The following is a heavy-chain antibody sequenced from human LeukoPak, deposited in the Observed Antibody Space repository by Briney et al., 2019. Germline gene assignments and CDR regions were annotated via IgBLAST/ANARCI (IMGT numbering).Heavy chain of an antibody. CDR3: ARPTAAASYYYYGMDV. V-gene: IGHV5-10-1*01. J-gene: IGHJ6*02. CDR1: GYSFTSYW. Sequence: GESLKISCKGSGYSFTSYWISWVRQMPGKGLEWMGRIDPSDSYTNYSPSFQGHVTISADKSISTAYLQWSSLKASDTAMYYCARPTAAASYYYYGMDVWGQETTVTVSS. CDR2: IDPSDSYT. D-gene: IGHD6-13*01.